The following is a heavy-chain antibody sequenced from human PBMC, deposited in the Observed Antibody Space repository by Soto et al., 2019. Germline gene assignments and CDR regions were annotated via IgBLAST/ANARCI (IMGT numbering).Heavy chain of an antibody. CDR1: GVTVSDSY. D-gene: IGHD2-2*01. J-gene: IGHJ6*02. V-gene: IGHV3-53*01. CDR3: GRGLGTYCTSFSCSNYYFGMGV. Sequence: EVQLVESGGGLIQSGGSLRLSCAVSGVTVSDSYINWVRQAPGRGLEWVSVTYNGGNTFYADSVRGRFTISRDRSRKTWDLQMINLRVGDTAVYYCGRGLGTYCTSFSCSNYYFGMGVWGQGTTVTVSS. CDR2: TYNGGNT.